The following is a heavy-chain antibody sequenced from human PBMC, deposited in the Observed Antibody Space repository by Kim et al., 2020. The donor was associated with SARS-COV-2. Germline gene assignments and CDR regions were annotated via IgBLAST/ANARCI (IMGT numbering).Heavy chain of an antibody. V-gene: IGHV3-23*01. D-gene: IGHD3-3*01. Sequence: GSLRLSCAASGFTFSSYAMSWVRQAPGKGLEWVSAISGSGGSTYYADSVKGRFTISRDNSKNTLYLQMNSLRAEDTAVYYCAKGSHDFVDFWSGYSDWYFDLWGRGTLVTVSS. CDR3: AKGSHDFVDFWSGYSDWYFDL. CDR1: GFTFSSYA. J-gene: IGHJ2*01. CDR2: ISGSGGST.